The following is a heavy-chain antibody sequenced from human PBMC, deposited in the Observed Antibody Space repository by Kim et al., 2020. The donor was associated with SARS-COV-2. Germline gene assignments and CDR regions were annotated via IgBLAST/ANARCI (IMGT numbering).Heavy chain of an antibody. V-gene: IGHV4-39*01. CDR3: ARHPIVVVITTSEGFDY. Sequence: LKSRVTISVATSKNQFSLKLSSVTAADTAVYYCARHPIVVVITTSEGFDYWGQGTLVTVSS. D-gene: IGHD3-22*01. J-gene: IGHJ4*02.